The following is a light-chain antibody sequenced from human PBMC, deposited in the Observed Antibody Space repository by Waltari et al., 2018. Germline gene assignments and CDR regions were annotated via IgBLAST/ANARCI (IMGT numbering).Light chain of an antibody. CDR2: MND. V-gene: IGLV1-47*01. Sequence: QSVLTQPPSASGAPGQWVTISCSGSTSNIGNNYVYWYQKLPGTAPKLLVSMNDRRPPGFPDRYSGSKSGTSASLAISGLRSEDEADYYCASWDGALTGVVFGGGTRLTVL. CDR3: ASWDGALTGVV. CDR1: TSNIGNNY. J-gene: IGLJ2*01.